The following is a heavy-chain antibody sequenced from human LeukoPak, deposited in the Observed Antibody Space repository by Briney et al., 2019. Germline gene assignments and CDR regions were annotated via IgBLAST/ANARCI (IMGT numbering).Heavy chain of an antibody. J-gene: IGHJ1*01. V-gene: IGHV4-38-2*02. D-gene: IGHD6-19*01. CDR1: GGSISSYY. Sequence: SETLSLTCTVSGGSISSYYWVWIRQPPGKRLEWIGNIHHSGSTYYNPSLKSRVTISVDTSKNQLSLKLSSVTAADTAVYYCARVAAGIGFFQHWGQCTLVTVSS. CDR3: ARVAAGIGFFQH. CDR2: IHHSGST.